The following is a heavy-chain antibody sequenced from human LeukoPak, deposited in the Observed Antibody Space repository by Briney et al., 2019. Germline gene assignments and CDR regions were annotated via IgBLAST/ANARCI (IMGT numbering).Heavy chain of an antibody. D-gene: IGHD1-26*01. CDR3: ARDRTFGATGAFDI. CDR1: GFTFSTYS. Sequence: GGSLRLSCAASGFTFSTYSLNWVRQAPGKGLEWVSYISNSNTMHYANSVKGRFTISRDNGKNSQYLQMNSLRAEDTAVYYCARDRTFGATGAFDIWGQGTMVTVSS. J-gene: IGHJ3*02. V-gene: IGHV3-48*01. CDR2: ISNSNTM.